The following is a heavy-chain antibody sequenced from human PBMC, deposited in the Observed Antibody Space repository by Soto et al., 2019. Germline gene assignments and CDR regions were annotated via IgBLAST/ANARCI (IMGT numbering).Heavy chain of an antibody. CDR1: GYTFTDYR. D-gene: IGHD1-26*01. V-gene: IGHV1-46*01. J-gene: IGHJ4*02. CDR2: INPSGGST. Sequence: QVQLVQSGAEVKEPGASVKVSCKASGYTFTDYRMHWVRQAPGQGLEWMGMINPSGGSTSYAQKFQGRVTMTRDTSTSTAGMELRRLRSEDTAVYYCARERGAWGQGTLVTVSS. CDR3: ARERGA.